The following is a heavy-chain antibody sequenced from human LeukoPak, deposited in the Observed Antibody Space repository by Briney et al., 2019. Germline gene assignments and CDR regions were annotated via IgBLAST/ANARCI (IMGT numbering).Heavy chain of an antibody. Sequence: SETLSLTCTVSGYSISSGYFWGWMRQPPGKGLEWIGVYHVGTTDYNPSLKSRVTISVDRSKNQMSLKLSSVTAADTAVYYCARCLGFLIGSSWYPDAFDIWGQGTMVTVSS. CDR3: ARCLGFLIGSSWYPDAFDI. CDR2: VYHVGTT. CDR1: GYSISSGYF. J-gene: IGHJ3*02. D-gene: IGHD6-13*01. V-gene: IGHV4-38-2*02.